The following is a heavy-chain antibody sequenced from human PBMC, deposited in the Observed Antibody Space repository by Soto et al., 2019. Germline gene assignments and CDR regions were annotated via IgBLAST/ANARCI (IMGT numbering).Heavy chain of an antibody. CDR3: AKGYSSGWYFPAEYFQH. V-gene: IGHV3-23*01. CDR2: ISGSGGST. Sequence: GSLRLSCVGSGFTFSSYAMSWVRQAPGKGLEWVSAISGSGGSTYYADSVKGRFTISRDNSKNTLYLQMNSLRAEDTAVYYCAKGYSSGWYFPAEYFQHWGQGTLVTVSS. D-gene: IGHD6-19*01. CDR1: GFTFSSYA. J-gene: IGHJ1*01.